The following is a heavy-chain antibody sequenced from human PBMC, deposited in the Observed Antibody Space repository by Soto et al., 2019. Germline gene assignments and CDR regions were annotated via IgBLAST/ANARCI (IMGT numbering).Heavy chain of an antibody. V-gene: IGHV1-8*01. CDR2: MNPNSGNT. CDR3: AREDFGGRPGY. Sequence: QVPVVQSGAEVKKPGVSVKLSCKASGYAFTSYDITWVRQATGQGLEWMGWMNPNSGNTGGAQKFQGRVSKTRNTSICTAYMELISQRSNDTAVYYCAREDFGGRPGYWGQGTQVTVSS. D-gene: IGHD2-15*01. CDR1: GYAFTSYD. J-gene: IGHJ4*02.